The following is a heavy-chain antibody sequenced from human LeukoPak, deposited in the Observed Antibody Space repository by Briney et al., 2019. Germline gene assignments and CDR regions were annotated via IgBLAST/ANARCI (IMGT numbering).Heavy chain of an antibody. D-gene: IGHD1-14*01. V-gene: IGHV3-23*01. CDR1: GFTFSNYA. CDR3: ARNEAGYHYSFGV. Sequence: PGGSLRLSCAASGFTFSNYAMIWVRQAPGKGLECVSTINGEMNFKYYADSVKGRFTISRDNSKNTLYLHMSNVRPEDTATYYSARNEAGYHYSFGVWGEGTTVTVSS. CDR2: INGEMNFK. J-gene: IGHJ6*03.